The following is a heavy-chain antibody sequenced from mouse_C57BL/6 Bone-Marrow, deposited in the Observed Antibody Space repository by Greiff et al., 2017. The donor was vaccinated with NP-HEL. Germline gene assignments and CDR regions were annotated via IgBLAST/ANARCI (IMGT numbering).Heavy chain of an antibody. J-gene: IGHJ2*01. CDR1: GFTFSSYA. V-gene: IGHV5-4*03. D-gene: IGHD2-3*01. CDR2: ISDGGSYT. CDR3: ARVIYDGYLYCFGY. Sequence: EVMLVESGGGLVKPGGSLKLSCAASGFTFSSYAMSWVRQTPEKRLEWVATISDGGSYTYYPDNVKGRFTISRDNAKNNLYLQMSHLKSEDTAMYYCARVIYDGYLYCFGYWGQGTTLTVSS.